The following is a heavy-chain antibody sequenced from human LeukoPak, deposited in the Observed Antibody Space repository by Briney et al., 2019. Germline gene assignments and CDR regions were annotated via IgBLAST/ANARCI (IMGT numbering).Heavy chain of an antibody. V-gene: IGHV4-59*01. CDR2: IYYSGST. J-gene: IGHJ6*03. D-gene: IGHD2-2*02. CDR3: ARANTDYMDV. CDR1: GGSLSDYY. Sequence: SETLSLTCTVSGGSLSDYYWTWVRQPPGKGLEWIGYIYYSGSTNYNPSLKSRVTILVDMSKTQFSLKLTSVTAADTAVYYCARANTDYMDVWGKGTTVTISS.